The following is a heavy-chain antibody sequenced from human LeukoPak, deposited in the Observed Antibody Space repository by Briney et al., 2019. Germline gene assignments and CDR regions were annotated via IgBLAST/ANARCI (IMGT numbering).Heavy chain of an antibody. CDR3: ARQTGSGLFILP. V-gene: IGHV4-39*01. J-gene: IGHJ4*02. D-gene: IGHD3/OR15-3a*01. Sequence: SETLSLTCTVSGVSISSSNSYWGWIRQPPGKGLEWIGSIYYSENTYYNASLKSQVSISIDTSKNQFSLRLTSVTAADTAVYYCARQTGSGLFILPGGQGTLVTVSS. CDR1: GVSISSSNSY. CDR2: IYYSENT.